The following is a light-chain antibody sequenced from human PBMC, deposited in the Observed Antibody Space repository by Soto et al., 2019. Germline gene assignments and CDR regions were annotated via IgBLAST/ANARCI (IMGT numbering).Light chain of an antibody. V-gene: IGLV2-14*01. J-gene: IGLJ1*01. CDR1: SSDVGGYNY. CDR2: EVS. Sequence: QSALTQPASVSGSHGQSITISCTGTSSDVGGYNYVSWYQQHPGKAPKLMIYEVSNRPSGVSNRFSGSKSGNTASLTISGLQAEDEADYFCSSYGSTSTRYVFGTGTKVTVL. CDR3: SSYGSTSTRYV.